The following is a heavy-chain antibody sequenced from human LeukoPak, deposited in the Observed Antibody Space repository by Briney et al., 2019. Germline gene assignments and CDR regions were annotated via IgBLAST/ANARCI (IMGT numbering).Heavy chain of an antibody. J-gene: IGHJ4*02. CDR2: ISGSGGST. CDR3: AKRRLGRDY. D-gene: IGHD7-27*01. CDR1: GFTPNNAW. Sequence: PGGSLRLSCETSGFTPNNAWMSWVRQAPGKGLEWVSAISGSGGSTYYADSVKGRFTISRDNSKNTLYLQMNSLRAEDTAVYYCAKRRLGRDYWGQGTLVTVSS. V-gene: IGHV3-23*01.